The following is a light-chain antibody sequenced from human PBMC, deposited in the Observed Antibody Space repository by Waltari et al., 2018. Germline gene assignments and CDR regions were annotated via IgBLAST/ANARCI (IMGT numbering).Light chain of an antibody. Sequence: DIQMTQSPSTLSASVGDRVTITCRASQSISSWLARYQQKPGKAPNLLIYKASSLESGVPSMISGSGSGTEFTLTISSLQPDDFATYYCEQYNSYSPYTFGQGTKLEIK. V-gene: IGKV1-5*03. CDR2: KAS. CDR3: EQYNSYSPYT. J-gene: IGKJ2*01. CDR1: QSISSW.